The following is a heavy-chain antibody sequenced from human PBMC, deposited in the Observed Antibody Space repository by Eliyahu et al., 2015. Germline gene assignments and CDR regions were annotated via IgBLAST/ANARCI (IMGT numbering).Heavy chain of an antibody. CDR1: GXNFECMA. J-gene: IGHJ6*02. Sequence: QVQLVESGGGMVQPERSXRLSXAAXGXNFECMAWHWVRQAPGKGLEWLAAISYDEINKYADSVKGRFTISRDNSKNTLYLQMNSLRAEDTAVYYCARDHDVVVTSMGVDVWGQGTTVTVSS. D-gene: IGHD2-21*02. V-gene: IGHV3-30*03. CDR3: ARDHDVVVTSMGVDV. CDR2: ISYDEINK.